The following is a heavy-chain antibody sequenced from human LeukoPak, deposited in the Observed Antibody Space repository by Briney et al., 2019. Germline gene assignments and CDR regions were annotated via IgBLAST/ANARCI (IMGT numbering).Heavy chain of an antibody. D-gene: IGHD2-15*01. V-gene: IGHV3-23*01. Sequence: GGSLRLSCAASGVTFSNYAMSWVRQAPGKGPEWVSAVGGRSDWTSYADSVKGRFAISRDNSKNTLYLQMNSLRAEDTAVYYCASRHCSGGGCYFAGADPFDYWGQGTLVTGSS. CDR1: GVTFSNYA. CDR2: VGGRSDWT. J-gene: IGHJ4*02. CDR3: ASRHCSGGGCYFAGADPFDY.